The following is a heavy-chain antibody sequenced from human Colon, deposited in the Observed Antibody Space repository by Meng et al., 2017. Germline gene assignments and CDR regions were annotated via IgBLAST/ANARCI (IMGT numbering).Heavy chain of an antibody. J-gene: IGHJ4*02. V-gene: IGHV1-8*01. CDR1: GYTFTSYD. D-gene: IGHD1-14*01. CDR3: ARVGIRGNQRGFDY. Sequence: QVQLVQPGAEVKKPGASVKVSCKASGYTFTSYDINWVRQATGQGLEWMGWMNPNSGNTGYAQKFQGRVTMTRNTSTSTAYMELSSLRSEDTAVYYCARVGIRGNQRGFDYWGQGTLVTVSS. CDR2: MNPNSGNT.